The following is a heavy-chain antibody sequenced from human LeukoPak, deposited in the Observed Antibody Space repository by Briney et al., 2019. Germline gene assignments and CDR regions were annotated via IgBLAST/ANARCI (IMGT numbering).Heavy chain of an antibody. D-gene: IGHD3-10*01. V-gene: IGHV1-3*01. CDR2: INAGNGNT. CDR3: ARGHYPWYYYYGMDV. J-gene: IGHJ6*02. Sequence: ASVKVSCKASGYTFTSYAMHWVRQAPGQRLEWMGWINAGNGNTKYSQKFQGRVTITRDTSASTAYMELSSLRSEDTAVYYCARGHYPWYYYYGMDVWGQGTTVTVSS. CDR1: GYTFTSYA.